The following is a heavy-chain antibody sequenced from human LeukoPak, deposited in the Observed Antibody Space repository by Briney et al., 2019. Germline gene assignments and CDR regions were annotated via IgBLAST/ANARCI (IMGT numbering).Heavy chain of an antibody. V-gene: IGHV4-39*07. D-gene: IGHD5-12*01. Sequence: SETLSLTCTVSGGSISSSSYYWGWIRQPPGKGLEWIGSIYYSGSTYYNPSLKSRVTISVDTSKNQFSLELSSVTAADTAVYYCARDPTTTGFDYWGQGTLVTVSS. CDR2: IYYSGST. J-gene: IGHJ4*02. CDR1: GGSISSSSYY. CDR3: ARDPTTTGFDY.